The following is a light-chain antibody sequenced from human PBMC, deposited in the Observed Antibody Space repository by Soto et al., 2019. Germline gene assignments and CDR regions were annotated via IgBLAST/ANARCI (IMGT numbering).Light chain of an antibody. Sequence: QSVLTQPASVSGSPGQSITISCTGTSSDVGRYNLVSWYQQHPGKAPKLMISEVSNRPSGVSNRFSGSKSGNTASLTISGLQAEDEADYYCSSYTSSSTLVFGTGTKVTV. J-gene: IGLJ1*01. CDR3: SSYTSSSTLV. CDR1: SSDVGRYNL. CDR2: EVS. V-gene: IGLV2-14*02.